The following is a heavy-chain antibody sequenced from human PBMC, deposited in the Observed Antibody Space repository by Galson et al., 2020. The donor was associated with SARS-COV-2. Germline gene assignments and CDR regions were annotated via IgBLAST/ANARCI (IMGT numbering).Heavy chain of an antibody. V-gene: IGHV4-39*07. CDR2: IYYSGST. J-gene: IGHJ3*02. D-gene: IGHD3-3*01. CDR1: GGSISSSSYY. Sequence: SETLSLTCTVSGGSISSSSYYWGWIRQPPGKGLEWIGSIYYSGSTYYNPSLKSRVTISVDTSKNQFSLKLSSVTAADTAVYYCARDTRARITIFGVDSAAFDIWGQGTMVTVSS. CDR3: ARDTRARITIFGVDSAAFDI.